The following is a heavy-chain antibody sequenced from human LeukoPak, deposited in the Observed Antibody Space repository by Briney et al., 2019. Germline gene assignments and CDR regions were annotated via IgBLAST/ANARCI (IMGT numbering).Heavy chain of an antibody. J-gene: IGHJ4*02. CDR1: GGSIDSMSYC. Sequence: SETLSLTCTVSGGSIDSMSYCWGWIRQPPGMALEWIGSVYYSGSTYYDPSLKSRVTISVDTSKNQFSLKLTSVTAADTAVYYCARRGPYYDSRTYYFDSWGQGTLVTVSS. CDR2: VYYSGST. D-gene: IGHD3-22*01. CDR3: ARRGPYYDSRTYYFDS. V-gene: IGHV4-39*01.